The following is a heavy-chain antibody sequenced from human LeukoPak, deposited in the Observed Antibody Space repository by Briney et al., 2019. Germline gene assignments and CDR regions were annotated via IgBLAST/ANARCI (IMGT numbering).Heavy chain of an antibody. D-gene: IGHD3-10*01. Sequence: QSGRSLRLSCAASGFTFSIYEVNWVRQAPGKGLEWVSYISRSGSIIYYADSVKGRFTVSRDNAKNSLNLQMNSLRAEDTAIYYCARVVRGVIDFACSGQGTPLTFSS. CDR2: ISRSGSII. V-gene: IGHV3-48*03. J-gene: IGHJ4*02. CDR1: GFTFSIYE. CDR3: ARVVRGVIDFAC.